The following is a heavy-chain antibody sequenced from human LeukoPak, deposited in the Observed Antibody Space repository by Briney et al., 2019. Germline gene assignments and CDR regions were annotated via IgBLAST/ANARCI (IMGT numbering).Heavy chain of an antibody. Sequence: GGSLRLSCAASGFTFDDYAMHWVRQAPGKGLEWVSGISWNSGSIGYADSVKGRFTISRDNAKNSLYLQMNSLRAEDTALYYCVRIAAAGSYWGQGTLVTVSS. CDR1: GFTFDDYA. CDR2: ISWNSGSI. CDR3: VRIAAAGSY. V-gene: IGHV3-9*01. D-gene: IGHD6-13*01. J-gene: IGHJ4*02.